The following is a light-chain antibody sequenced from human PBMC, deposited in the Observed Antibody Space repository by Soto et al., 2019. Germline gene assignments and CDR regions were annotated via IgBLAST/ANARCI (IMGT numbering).Light chain of an antibody. CDR1: SSDVGQRNF. V-gene: IGLV2-14*01. Sequence: QSVLTQPASVSGSPGQSITISCTGTSSDVGQRNFVSWYQQHPGKAPKVMIYEVTKRPSGVSNRFSGSKSGNTASLTISGLQAEDEADYYCSSYTSSSTPYVFGTGTKLTVL. CDR2: EVT. CDR3: SSYTSSSTPYV. J-gene: IGLJ1*01.